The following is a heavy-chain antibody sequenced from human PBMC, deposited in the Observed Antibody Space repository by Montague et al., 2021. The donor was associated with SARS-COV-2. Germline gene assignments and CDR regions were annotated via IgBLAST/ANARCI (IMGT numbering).Heavy chain of an antibody. J-gene: IGHJ4*02. CDR1: GFMFHLYA. D-gene: IGHD3-22*01. V-gene: IGHV3-30*17. Sequence: SLRLSCAASGFMFHLYAMHWVRQAPGQGLECVAVISYDGSNEFYADSVQGRFTISRDNSGNTVSLQMHSLRAEDTAVYYCARTYYYDSSGFPGPYYFDFWGQGTPVTVSS. CDR2: ISYDGSNE. CDR3: ARTYYYDSSGFPGPYYFDF.